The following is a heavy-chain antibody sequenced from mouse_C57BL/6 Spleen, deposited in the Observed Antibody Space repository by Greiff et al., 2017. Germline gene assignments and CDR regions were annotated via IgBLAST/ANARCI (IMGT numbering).Heavy chain of an antibody. CDR1: GYSFTDYN. CDR2: IYPDYGTT. CDR3: AGFSTTVGHHWYYWV. J-gene: IGHJ1*03. D-gene: IGHD1-1*01. Sequence: VQLQQSGPELVKPGASVKISCKASGYSFTDYNMNWVKQSNGQSLEWIGVIYPDYGTTSYNQKFKGKATLTEDQSSSTAYMQLNSLTSEDTAVYYGAGFSTTVGHHWYYWVWGTRPTVTVAS. V-gene: IGHV1-39*01.